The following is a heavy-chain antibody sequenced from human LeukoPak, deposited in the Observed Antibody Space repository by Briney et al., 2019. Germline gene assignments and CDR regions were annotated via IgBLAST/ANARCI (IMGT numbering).Heavy chain of an antibody. V-gene: IGHV4-34*01. D-gene: IGHD5-24*01. CDR3: ARDREMPTITGSLLDY. CDR1: GGSFSGYY. Sequence: PSETLSLTCAVYGGSFSGYYWSWIRQPPGKGLEWIGEINHSGSTNYNPSLKSRVTISVDTSKNQFSLKLSSVTAADTAVYYCARDREMPTITGSLLDYWGQGILVTVSS. CDR2: INHSGST. J-gene: IGHJ4*02.